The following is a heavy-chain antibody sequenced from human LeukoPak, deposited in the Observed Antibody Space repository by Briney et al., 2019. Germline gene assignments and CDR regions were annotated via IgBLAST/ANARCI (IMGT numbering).Heavy chain of an antibody. J-gene: IGHJ4*02. D-gene: IGHD5-18*01. CDR2: IWYDGSNK. CDR1: GFTFSSYG. Sequence: GRSLRLSCAASGFTFSSYGMHWVRQAPGKGLEWVAVIWYDGSNKYYADSVKGRFTISRDNSKHTLYLQMNSLRAEDTAVYYCAKGNPGYSYGPLPPFDYWGQGTLVTVSS. V-gene: IGHV3-33*06. CDR3: AKGNPGYSYGPLPPFDY.